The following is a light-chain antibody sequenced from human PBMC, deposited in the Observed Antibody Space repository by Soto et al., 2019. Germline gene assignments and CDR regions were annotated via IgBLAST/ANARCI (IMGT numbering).Light chain of an antibody. Sequence: EIVLTQSPATLSLSPGERATLSCRASQSVYTYLAWYQQRPGQAPRLLIYDTSERATGIPARFSGSGSGTDFTLTIVSLEPEDFAVYYCQQRSNWPLTFGGGTKVDIK. J-gene: IGKJ4*01. CDR1: QSVYTY. CDR2: DTS. CDR3: QQRSNWPLT. V-gene: IGKV3-11*01.